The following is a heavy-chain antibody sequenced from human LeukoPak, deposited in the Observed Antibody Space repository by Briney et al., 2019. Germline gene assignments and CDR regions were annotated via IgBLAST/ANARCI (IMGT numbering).Heavy chain of an antibody. Sequence: SETLSLTCVVYGGSFSGYYWSWIRQPPGKGLEWIGEINHSGSTNYNPSLKSRVTISVDTSKNQFSLKLSSVTAADTAVYYCARVEYSSSLDYWGQGTLVTVSS. V-gene: IGHV4-34*01. J-gene: IGHJ4*02. CDR2: INHSGST. CDR3: ARVEYSSSLDY. CDR1: GGSFSGYY. D-gene: IGHD6-6*01.